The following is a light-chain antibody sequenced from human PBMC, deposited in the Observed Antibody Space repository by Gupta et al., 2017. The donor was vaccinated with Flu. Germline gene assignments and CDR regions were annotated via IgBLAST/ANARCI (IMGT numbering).Light chain of an antibody. J-gene: IGLJ1*01. Sequence: QSALTQPASVSGSPGQSITISCTGTSSDVGGYNYVSWYQHHPVKAPRLMIYDVSIRPSGVSDRFSGSKSGNTASLTISGLQAEDEADYYCSSYMNSATLEYVFGTGTTVTVL. V-gene: IGLV2-14*03. CDR1: SSDVGGYNY. CDR2: DVS. CDR3: SSYMNSATLEYV.